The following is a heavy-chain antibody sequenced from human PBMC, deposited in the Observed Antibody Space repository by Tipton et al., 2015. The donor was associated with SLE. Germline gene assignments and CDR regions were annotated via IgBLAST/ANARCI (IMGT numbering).Heavy chain of an antibody. J-gene: IGHJ6*02. Sequence: TLSLTCTVSGGSISSGSYYWSWIRQPAGKGLEWIGRIYTSGTTNYNPSLKSRVSISVDTSKNHFSLNLYSVTAADTTVYYCARGSRGVGFDVWGHGTTVIVSS. CDR2: IYTSGTT. CDR1: GGSISSGSYY. V-gene: IGHV4-61*02. CDR3: ARGSRGVGFDV. D-gene: IGHD3-10*01.